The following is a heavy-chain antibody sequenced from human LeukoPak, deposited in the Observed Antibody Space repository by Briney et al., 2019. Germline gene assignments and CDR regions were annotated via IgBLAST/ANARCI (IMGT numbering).Heavy chain of an antibody. J-gene: IGHJ6*03. V-gene: IGHV4-59*01. CDR2: IYYSGST. Sequence: SETLSLTCTVSGGSLSSYYWNWLRQPPGKGLEWIGFIYYSGSTHYIPSLKSRGTISVDTSKNQFSLKLSSVTAADTAVYYCARTEESGYSYRSFGYYDYMDVWGKGTTVTVSS. CDR3: ARTEESGYSYRSFGYYDYMDV. D-gene: IGHD5-18*01. CDR1: GGSLSSYY.